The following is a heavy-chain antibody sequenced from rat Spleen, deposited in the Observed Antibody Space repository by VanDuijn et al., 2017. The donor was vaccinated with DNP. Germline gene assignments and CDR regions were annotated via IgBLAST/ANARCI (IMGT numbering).Heavy chain of an antibody. V-gene: IGHV5-22*01. CDR3: VRPDVYYGFEDWSAN. Sequence: EVQLVESGGGLVQPGGSMKLSCAASGFTFTDFYMAWVRQAPKKGLEWVASVSHEGSSTYYEDSVKGRFTISRDNAKSTLYLQMNSLRSEDTAIYYCVRPDVYYGFEDWSANWGQGTLVTVSS. J-gene: IGHJ3*01. CDR2: VSHEGSST. CDR1: GFTFTDFY. D-gene: IGHD1-6*01.